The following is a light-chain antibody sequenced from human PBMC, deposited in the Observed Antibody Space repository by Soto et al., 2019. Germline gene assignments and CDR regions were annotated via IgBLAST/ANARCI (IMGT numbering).Light chain of an antibody. V-gene: IGKV3-20*01. CDR2: GAS. Sequence: EIVLTQSPGTLSLSPGERVTLSCRASQSVSDNFLAWYQQKPGQAPRLIIYGASNRATGIPDRFSGRGSGTDFTLTISRLEPEDFATYYCQQYGYSPIFTFGPGTMVDIK. CDR3: QQYGYSPIFT. CDR1: QSVSDNF. J-gene: IGKJ3*01.